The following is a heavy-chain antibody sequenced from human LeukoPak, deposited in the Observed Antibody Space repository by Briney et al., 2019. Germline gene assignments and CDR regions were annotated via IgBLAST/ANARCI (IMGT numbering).Heavy chain of an antibody. CDR2: INWNGGST. CDR3: AKEPGAAKGDTAMADV. CDR1: GFTFDVYG. V-gene: IGHV3-20*04. J-gene: IGHJ6*04. D-gene: IGHD5-18*01. Sequence: GGSLRLSCAASGFTFDVYGMSCVRHAPGKGLEWVSGINWNGGSTGYADSVKGRFTIYRDNSKNTLYLQMNSLRAEDTAVYYCAKEPGAAKGDTAMADVWGKGTTVTVSS.